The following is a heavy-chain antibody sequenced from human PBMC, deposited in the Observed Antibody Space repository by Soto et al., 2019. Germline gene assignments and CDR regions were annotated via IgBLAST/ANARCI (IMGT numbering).Heavy chain of an antibody. CDR2: INHSGST. V-gene: IGHV4-34*01. Sequence: SETLSLTCAVYGGSFSGYYWSWIRQPPGKGLEWIGEINHSGSTNYNPSLKSRVTISVDTCKNQFSLKLSSVTAADTAVYYCARAGIFGVVIIPGAFFDYWGQGTLVTVS. J-gene: IGHJ4*02. CDR3: ARAGIFGVVIIPGAFFDY. CDR1: GGSFSGYY. D-gene: IGHD3-3*01.